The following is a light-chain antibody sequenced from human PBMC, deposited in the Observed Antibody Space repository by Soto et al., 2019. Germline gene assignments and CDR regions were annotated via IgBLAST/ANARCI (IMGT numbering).Light chain of an antibody. V-gene: IGKV1-9*01. CDR2: AAS. CDR1: QDISNY. Sequence: QLTQSPSSLSASVGDSVTITCRASQDISNYLAWYQQNAGQAPKLLIYAASTLQSGVTSRFSGSGSGTDFTLTIRSLQTEDFATYYCQTLGSYPRTFGQGTRLDI. CDR3: QTLGSYPRT. J-gene: IGKJ5*01.